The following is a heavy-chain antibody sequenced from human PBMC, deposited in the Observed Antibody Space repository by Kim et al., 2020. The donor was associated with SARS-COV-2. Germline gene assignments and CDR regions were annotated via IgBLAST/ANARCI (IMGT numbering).Heavy chain of an antibody. J-gene: IGHJ4*02. CDR1: GYIFSIYG. Sequence: ASVKVSCKTSGYIFSIYGFSWVRQAPGPGLEWMGWINTKDGDTKHVQKFQDRVTMTTDSSTSTAYLELRSLKFDDTAVYYCVRGTWGEVHDYCGQGPLV. CDR2: INTKDGDT. V-gene: IGHV1-18*01. CDR3: VRGTWGEVHDY. D-gene: IGHD1-1*01.